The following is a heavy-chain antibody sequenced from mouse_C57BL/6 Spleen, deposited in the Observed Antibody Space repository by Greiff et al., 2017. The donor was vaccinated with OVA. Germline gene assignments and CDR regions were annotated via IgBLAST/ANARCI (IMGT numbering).Heavy chain of an antibody. V-gene: IGHV1-59*01. CDR1: GYTFTSYW. D-gene: IGHD2-3*01. Sequence: QVQLQQPGAELVRPGTSVKLSCKASGYTFTSYWMHWVKQRPGQGLEWIGVIDPSDSYTNYNQKFKGKATLTVDTSSSTAYMQLSSLTSEDSAVYYCARYDGLLYAMDYWGQGTSVTVSS. CDR2: IDPSDSYT. J-gene: IGHJ4*01. CDR3: ARYDGLLYAMDY.